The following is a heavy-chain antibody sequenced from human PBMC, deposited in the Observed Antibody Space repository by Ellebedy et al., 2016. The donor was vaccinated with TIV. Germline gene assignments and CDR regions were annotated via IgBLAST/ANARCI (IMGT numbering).Heavy chain of an antibody. CDR1: GYSFTSYW. CDR2: IYPGDSDT. CDR3: ARTLTTGVNWFDP. J-gene: IGHJ5*02. Sequence: KVSCKGSGYSFTSYWIGWVRQMPGKGLEWMGSIYPGDSDTRYSPSFQGQVTISADKSISTAYLQWSSLKASDTAMYYCARTLTTGVNWFDPWGQGNLVTGSS. D-gene: IGHD4/OR15-4a*01. V-gene: IGHV5-51*01.